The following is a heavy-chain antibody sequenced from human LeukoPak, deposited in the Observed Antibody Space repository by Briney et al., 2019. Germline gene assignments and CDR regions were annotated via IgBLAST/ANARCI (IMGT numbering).Heavy chain of an antibody. J-gene: IGHJ4*02. Sequence: PSETLSLTCAVYGGSFSGYYWSWIRQPPGKGLEWTGEINHSGSTNYNPSLKSRVTISVDTSKNQFSLKLSSVTAADTAVYYCAQIGYCSSTSCPKPSDYWGQGTLVTVSS. CDR3: AQIGYCSSTSCPKPSDY. CDR2: INHSGST. V-gene: IGHV4-34*01. CDR1: GGSFSGYY. D-gene: IGHD2-2*01.